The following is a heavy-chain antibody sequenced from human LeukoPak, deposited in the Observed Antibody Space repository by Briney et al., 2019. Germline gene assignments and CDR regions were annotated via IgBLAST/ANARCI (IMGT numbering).Heavy chain of an antibody. CDR1: GFTFSDCY. J-gene: IGHJ4*02. CDR2: IATDGRST. D-gene: IGHD3-10*01. CDR3: VASPVGFYYGSGRYYFDN. V-gene: IGHV3-64D*06. Sequence: GGSLRLSCSASGFTFSDCYMHWVRQALGKGLDYVASIATDGRSTFYVDSVKGRFTISRDNSKNTLSLQMSSLRAEDTAVYYCVASPVGFYYGSGRYYFDNWGQGTLVTVSS.